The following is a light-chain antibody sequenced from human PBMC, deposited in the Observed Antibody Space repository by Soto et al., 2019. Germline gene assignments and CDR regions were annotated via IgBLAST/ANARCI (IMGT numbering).Light chain of an antibody. Sequence: DIQMTQSPSTLYASVGDRVTLTCRASQSISSWLAWYQQKPGKAPKLLIYKASSLESGVPSRFSGSGSGTEFTLTISSLQPDDFATYYCQQYNSYWTFGQGTKVDIK. CDR1: QSISSW. CDR2: KAS. V-gene: IGKV1-5*03. CDR3: QQYNSYWT. J-gene: IGKJ1*01.